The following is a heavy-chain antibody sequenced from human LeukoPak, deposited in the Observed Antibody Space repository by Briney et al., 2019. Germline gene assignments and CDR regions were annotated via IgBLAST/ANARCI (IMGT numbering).Heavy chain of an antibody. V-gene: IGHV1-18*01. D-gene: IGHD5-12*01. CDR2: ITTYNGNT. J-gene: IGHJ4*02. CDR1: GYTFTSYD. Sequence: GASVKVSCKASGYTFTSYDINWVRQATGQGLEWVGWITTYNGNTNYAQKLQGRVTMTTDTSTSTAYMELRSLRSDDTAVYYCAREPLVVGATVDYWGQGTLVTVSS. CDR3: AREPLVVGATVDY.